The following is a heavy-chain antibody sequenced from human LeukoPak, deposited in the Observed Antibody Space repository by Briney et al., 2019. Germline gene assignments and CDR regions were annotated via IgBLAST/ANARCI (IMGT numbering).Heavy chain of an antibody. D-gene: IGHD6-19*01. J-gene: IGHJ4*02. V-gene: IGHV3-48*01. Sequence: GGSLRLSCAASGFTFSSYSMNWVRQAPGKGLEWVSYISRSSSTISYADSVKGRFTISRDNSKNTLYLQMNSLRAEDTAVYYCARDGAGTTAGLFDYWGQGTLVTVSS. CDR3: ARDGAGTTAGLFDY. CDR1: GFTFSSYS. CDR2: ISRSSSTI.